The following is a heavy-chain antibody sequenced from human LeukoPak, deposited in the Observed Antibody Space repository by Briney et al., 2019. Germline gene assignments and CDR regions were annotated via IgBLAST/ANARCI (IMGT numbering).Heavy chain of an antibody. V-gene: IGHV3-74*01. CDR2: IKTDGSST. D-gene: IGHD3-16*01. J-gene: IGHJ4*02. Sequence: GGSLRLSCTASGFNFSTYWMHWVRQVPGKGLVWVSRIKTDGSSTSYADSVKGRFTISRDSAKNKLYLQMDSLRAEDTAVYYCATVSVGVRFDYWGQGALVAVSS. CDR3: ATVSVGVRFDY. CDR1: GFNFSTYW.